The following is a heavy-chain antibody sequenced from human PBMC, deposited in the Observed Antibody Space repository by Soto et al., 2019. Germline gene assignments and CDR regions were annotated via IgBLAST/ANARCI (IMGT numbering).Heavy chain of an antibody. J-gene: IGHJ5*02. V-gene: IGHV1-46*01. CDR1: GYTFTSYY. CDR3: ARDLRHPGIAVSGGWFDP. Sequence: ASVKVSCKASGYTFTSYYMHWVRQAPGQGLEWMGIINPSGGSTSYAQKFQGRVTMTRDTSTSTVYMELSSLRSEDTAVYYCARDLRHPGIAVSGGWFDPWGQGTLVTVSS. D-gene: IGHD6-19*01. CDR2: INPSGGST.